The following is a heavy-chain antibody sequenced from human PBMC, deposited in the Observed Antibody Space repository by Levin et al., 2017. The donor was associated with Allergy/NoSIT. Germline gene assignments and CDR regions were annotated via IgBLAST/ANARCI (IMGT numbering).Heavy chain of an antibody. CDR3: VRELTVGGTGPHFDS. V-gene: IGHV3-74*01. Sequence: GGSLRLSCAASGFTFTRNWMHWVRQAPGKGLEWVSRVNLDGTVTTHADSVRGRFTVSRDNAKNTVHLQMNSRRVEDTAADHCVRELTVGGTGPHFDSWGQGALVVVSS. CDR2: VNLDGTVT. J-gene: IGHJ4*02. CDR1: GFTFTRNW. D-gene: IGHD6-19*01.